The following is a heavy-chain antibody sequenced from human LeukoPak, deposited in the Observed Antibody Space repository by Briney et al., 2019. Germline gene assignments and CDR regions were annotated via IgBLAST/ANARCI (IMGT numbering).Heavy chain of an antibody. Sequence: GGSLRLSCAASGFTFSSYSMNWVRQAPGKGLEWVSSISSSSSYIYYADSVKGRFTISRDNSKNTVYLQLNSLRGEDTAVYYCAKDLVSGDWYWRGFDSWGQGTLVTVSS. V-gene: IGHV3-21*04. CDR1: GFTFSSYS. CDR3: AKDLVSGDWYWRGFDS. CDR2: ISSSSSYI. D-gene: IGHD6-19*01. J-gene: IGHJ4*02.